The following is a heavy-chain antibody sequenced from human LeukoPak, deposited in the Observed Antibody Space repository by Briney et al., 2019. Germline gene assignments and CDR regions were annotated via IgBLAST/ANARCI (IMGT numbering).Heavy chain of an antibody. D-gene: IGHD3-22*01. CDR1: GFTFSSYA. J-gene: IGHJ5*02. Sequence: GGSLRLSCAASGFTFSSYAMSWVRQAPGKGLEWVSAISGSGGSTYYADSVKGRFTISRDNSKNTLYLQMNSLRAKDTAVYYCAKVGRPYYYDSSGYPNWFDPWGQGTLVTVSS. CDR3: AKVGRPYYYDSSGYPNWFDP. CDR2: ISGSGGST. V-gene: IGHV3-23*01.